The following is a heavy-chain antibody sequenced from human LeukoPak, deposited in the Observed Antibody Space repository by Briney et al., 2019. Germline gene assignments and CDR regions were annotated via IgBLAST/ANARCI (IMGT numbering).Heavy chain of an antibody. CDR2: INHSGST. CDR1: GGSFSGYY. Sequence: SETLSLTCAVYGGSFSGYYWSWIRQPLGKGLEWIGEINHSGSTNYNPSLKSRVTISVDTSKNQFSLKLSSVTAADTAVYYCARRGGRSDYGSGSYYRYPYYYYMDVWGKGTTVTISS. J-gene: IGHJ6*03. D-gene: IGHD3-10*01. CDR3: ARRGGRSDYGSGSYYRYPYYYYMDV. V-gene: IGHV4-34*01.